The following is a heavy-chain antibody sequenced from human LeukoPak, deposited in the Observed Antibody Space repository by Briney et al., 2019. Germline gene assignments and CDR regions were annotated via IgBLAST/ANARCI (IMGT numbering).Heavy chain of an antibody. V-gene: IGHV1-2*06. J-gene: IGHJ4*02. CDR3: ARRGNSEVYFDY. D-gene: IGHD4-23*01. CDR2: INPNSGGT. Sequence: ASVKVSCKASGYTFAGYYMHWVRQAPGQGLEWMGRINPNSGGTNYAQKFQGRVTMPRDTYISTAYMELSRLRSDDTAVYYCARRGNSEVYFDYWGQGTLVTVSS. CDR1: GYTFAGYY.